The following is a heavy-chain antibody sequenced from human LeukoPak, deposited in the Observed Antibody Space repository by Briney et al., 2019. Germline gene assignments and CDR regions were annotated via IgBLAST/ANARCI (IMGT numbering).Heavy chain of an antibody. Sequence: PSETLSLTCIVSGGSISSYYWSRIRQPPGKGLEWIGYIYYSGSTNYNPSLKSRVTISVDTSKNQFSLKLSSVTAADTAVYYCARSYCSGGSCYSTLFGYWGQGTLVTVSS. D-gene: IGHD2-15*01. CDR1: GGSISSYY. V-gene: IGHV4-59*01. CDR3: ARSYCSGGSCYSTLFGY. CDR2: IYYSGST. J-gene: IGHJ4*02.